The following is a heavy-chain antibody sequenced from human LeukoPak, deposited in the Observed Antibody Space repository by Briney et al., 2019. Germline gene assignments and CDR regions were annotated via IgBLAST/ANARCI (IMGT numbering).Heavy chain of an antibody. CDR2: IKQGGSEK. CDR3: ARESSGWSQSDPFDY. D-gene: IGHD6-19*01. Sequence: PGVSLRLSCAASGFTFSRYWMLCVRQAPGRGLEGGANIKQGGSEKYYMDSVKGRFTISRDNAKNTLYLQMNRLRAEDTAVYYCARESSGWSQSDPFDYWGQGTLVTVSS. V-gene: IGHV3-7*01. J-gene: IGHJ4*02. CDR1: GFTFSRYW.